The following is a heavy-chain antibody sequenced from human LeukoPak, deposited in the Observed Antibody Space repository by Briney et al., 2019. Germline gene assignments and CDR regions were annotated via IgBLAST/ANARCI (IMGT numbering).Heavy chain of an antibody. V-gene: IGHV3-30-3*01. CDR3: ARDSVDSSSWDYYFDY. J-gene: IGHJ4*02. CDR1: GFTFSSYA. Sequence: SGGSLRLSCAASGFTFSSYAMHWVRQAPGKGLEWVAVISYDGSNKYYADSVKGRFTISRDNSKNTLYLQMNSLRAEDTAVYYCARDSVDSSSWDYYFDYWGQGTLVTVSS. CDR2: ISYDGSNK. D-gene: IGHD6-13*01.